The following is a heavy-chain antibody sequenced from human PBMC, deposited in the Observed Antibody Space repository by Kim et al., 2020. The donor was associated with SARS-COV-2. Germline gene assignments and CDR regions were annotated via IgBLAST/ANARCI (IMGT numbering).Heavy chain of an antibody. CDR2: ISSSGSTI. D-gene: IGHD2-8*01. Sequence: GGSLRLSCAASGFTFSSYEMNWVRQAPGKGLEWVSYISSSGSTIYYADSVKGRFTISRDNAKNSLYLQMNSLRAEDTAVYYCARARYCTNGVCYDSRLDYWGQGTLVTVSS. CDR1: GFTFSSYE. J-gene: IGHJ4*02. V-gene: IGHV3-48*03. CDR3: ARARYCTNGVCYDSRLDY.